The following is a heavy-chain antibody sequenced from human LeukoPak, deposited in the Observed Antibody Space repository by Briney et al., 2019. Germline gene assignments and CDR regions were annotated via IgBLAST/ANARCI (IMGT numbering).Heavy chain of an antibody. V-gene: IGHV1-2*06. CDR2: INPNSGGT. D-gene: IGHD3-22*01. CDR3: ARDGWYYYDSSGYWFDP. CDR1: XXTXXXYY. Sequence: GASXXXXRKASXXTXXXYYMHWVRQAPGQGLEWMGRINPNSGGTNYAQKFQGRVTMTRDTSISTAYMELSRLRSDDTAVYYCARDGWYYYDSSGYWFDPWGQGTLVTVSS. J-gene: IGHJ5*02.